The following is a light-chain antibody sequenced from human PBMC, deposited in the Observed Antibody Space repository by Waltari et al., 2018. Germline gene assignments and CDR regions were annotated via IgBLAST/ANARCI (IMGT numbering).Light chain of an antibody. V-gene: IGKV3-20*01. Sequence: EIVLTQSPGTLSLSPGERATLSCWARQSVGGALAWYQQKRGQAPRIIIYGASTRASCSPDRFSGSGSGTDFSLTINRLEPEDFAVYYCQHYVILPVTFGQGTKVEIK. CDR1: QSVGGA. CDR2: GAS. J-gene: IGKJ1*01. CDR3: QHYVILPVT.